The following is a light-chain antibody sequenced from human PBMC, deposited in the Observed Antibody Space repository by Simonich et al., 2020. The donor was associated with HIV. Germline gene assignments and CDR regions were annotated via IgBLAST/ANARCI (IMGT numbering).Light chain of an antibody. CDR1: QSIIRW. J-gene: IGKJ1*01. CDR3: QQYNSYSWT. V-gene: IGKV1-5*03. Sequence: DIQMTQSHSTLSASVGDRVTITCRASQSIIRWLAWFQQKPGKAPKLLIYKASSLESGVPSRLSGSGSGTEFTLTISSLQPDDFATYYCQQYNSYSWTFGQGTKVEIK. CDR2: KAS.